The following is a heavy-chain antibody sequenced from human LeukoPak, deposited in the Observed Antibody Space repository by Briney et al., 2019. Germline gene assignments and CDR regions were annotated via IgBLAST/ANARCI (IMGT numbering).Heavy chain of an antibody. CDR2: IFYSGST. D-gene: IGHD3-22*01. CDR3: ARENYDSSGSIRPSYYYYMDV. J-gene: IGHJ6*03. Sequence: SETLSLTCTVSGGSISSGGYYWSWIRQHPGKGLEWVGYIFYSGSTYYNPSLKSRVTISVDTSKNQFSLKLSSVTAADTDVYYCARENYDSSGSIRPSYYYYMDVWGKGTTVTVSS. CDR1: GGSISSGGYY. V-gene: IGHV4-31*03.